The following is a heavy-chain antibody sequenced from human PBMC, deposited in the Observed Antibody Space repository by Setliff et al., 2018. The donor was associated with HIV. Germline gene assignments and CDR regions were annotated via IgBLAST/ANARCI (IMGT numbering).Heavy chain of an antibody. J-gene: IGHJ4*02. CDR2: IYYSGST. CDR1: GGSTTSGGYY. V-gene: IGHV4-30-4*01. D-gene: IGHD6-19*01. Sequence: SKTLSLTCSVSGGSTTSGGYYWSWIRQHPGKGLEYIGYIYYSGSTYYNPSLKSLVTMSVDTSKNQLSLELTSVTAADTGVYYCTRVAPSGYNNGWYVGFLDSWGQGTRVTVS. CDR3: TRVAPSGYNNGWYVGFLDS.